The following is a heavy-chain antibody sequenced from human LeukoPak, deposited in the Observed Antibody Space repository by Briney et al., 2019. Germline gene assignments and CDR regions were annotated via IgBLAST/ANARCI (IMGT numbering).Heavy chain of an antibody. CDR2: IKPDGSEG. J-gene: IGHJ4*02. CDR1: GFTFNNYW. V-gene: IGHV3-7*01. Sequence: GGSLRLSCVASGFTFNNYWMTWVRQAPGKGLEWVANIKPDGSEGYYLDSLKGRFTISRDNAKNSLYLEMTNLRVEDTAVYYCARSGGYGWDYWGQGALVTVSS. CDR3: ARSGGYGWDY. D-gene: IGHD5-12*01.